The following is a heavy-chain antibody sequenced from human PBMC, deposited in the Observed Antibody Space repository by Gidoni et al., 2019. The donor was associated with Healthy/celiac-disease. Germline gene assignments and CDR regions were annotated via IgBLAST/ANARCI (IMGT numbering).Heavy chain of an antibody. CDR2: IYYSGGT. D-gene: IGHD1-26*01. V-gene: IGHV4-39*01. Sequence: SIYYSGGTYYNPSLKSRVAISVDTSKNQFSLKLSSVTAADTAVYYCARGLWELRPSWYFDYWGQGTLVTVSS. CDR3: ARGLWELRPSWYFDY. J-gene: IGHJ4*02.